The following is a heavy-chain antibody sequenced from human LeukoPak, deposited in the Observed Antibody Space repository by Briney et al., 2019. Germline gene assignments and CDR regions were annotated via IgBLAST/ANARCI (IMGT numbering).Heavy chain of an antibody. J-gene: IGHJ3*01. V-gene: IGHV1-69-2*01. Sequence: ATVKISCKSSGYTFSDYYIHWVRQAPGGGLQWLGRDDPEDAKAVYSENLQGRVTITADSFSDSTYMFLSSLTSEDTAFYYCATSGRSSLAFDVWGQGTVVTVSS. D-gene: IGHD3-10*01. CDR3: ATSGRSSLAFDV. CDR1: GYTFSDYY. CDR2: DDPEDAKA.